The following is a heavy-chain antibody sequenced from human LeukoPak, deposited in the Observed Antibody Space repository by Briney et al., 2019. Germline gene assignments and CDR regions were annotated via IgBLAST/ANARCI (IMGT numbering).Heavy chain of an antibody. Sequence: EASVKVSCKASGYTFTTYDINWVRQATGQGLAWMGWMYPTSGYRGFAQKFQGRVTFTRATSISTAYMELSSLRSEDTAVYYCARVAGSIDYWGQGTLVTVSS. CDR1: GYTFTTYD. V-gene: IGHV1-8*03. J-gene: IGHJ4*02. D-gene: IGHD6-19*01. CDR2: MYPTSGYR. CDR3: ARVAGSIDY.